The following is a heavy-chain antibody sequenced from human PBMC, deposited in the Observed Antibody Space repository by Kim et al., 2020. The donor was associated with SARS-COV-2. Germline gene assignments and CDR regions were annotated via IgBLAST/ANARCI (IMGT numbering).Heavy chain of an antibody. D-gene: IGHD6-19*01. CDR1: GFTFSSYA. CDR2: ISGSGGST. V-gene: IGHV3-23*01. Sequence: GSLRLSCAASGFTFSSYAMSWVRQAPGKGLEWVSAISGSGGSTYYADSVKGRFTISRDNSKNTLYLQMNSLRAEDTAVYYCAKFLDSSGFFDYWGQGTLVTVSS. CDR3: AKFLDSSGFFDY. J-gene: IGHJ4*02.